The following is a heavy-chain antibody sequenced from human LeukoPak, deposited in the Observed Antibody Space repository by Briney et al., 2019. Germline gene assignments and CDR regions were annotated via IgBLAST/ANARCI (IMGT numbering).Heavy chain of an antibody. J-gene: IGHJ4*02. D-gene: IGHD3-22*01. Sequence: PSETLSLTCTVSGDSINSYHWSWLRQPAGKGLEWIGRIHMSGSTNYNTSLRSRVAISMDNSKNQFSLKLKSVTAADTAVYYCARDDSSRDDSGGYHYWGQGTLVTISS. CDR3: ARDDSSRDDSGGYHY. CDR2: IHMSGST. CDR1: GDSINSYH. V-gene: IGHV4-4*07.